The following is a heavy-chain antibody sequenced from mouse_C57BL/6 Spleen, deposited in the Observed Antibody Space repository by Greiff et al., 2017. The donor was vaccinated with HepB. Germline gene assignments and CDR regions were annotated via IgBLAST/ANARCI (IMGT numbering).Heavy chain of an antibody. CDR2: INPSSGYT. CDR3: ARDGRGSLDY. Sequence: QVQLQQSGAELARPGASVKMSCKASGYTFTSYTMHWVKRRPGKGLEWIGYINPSSGYTKYNQKFKDQATLPADKSTSTAYMQLSSLTSEDSAVYYCARDGRGSLDYWGQGTSVTVSA. D-gene: IGHD1-1*02. CDR1: GYTFTSYT. V-gene: IGHV1-4*01. J-gene: IGHJ4*01.